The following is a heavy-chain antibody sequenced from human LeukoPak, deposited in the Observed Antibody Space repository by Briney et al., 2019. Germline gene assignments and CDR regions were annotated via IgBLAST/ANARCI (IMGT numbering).Heavy chain of an antibody. CDR2: INYSGNT. Sequence: SETLSLTCTVSGGSIISSSYSWGWIRQPPGKGLEWIGSINYSGNTYYNPSLKSRVTISVDTSKNQFSLKLSSVTAADTAVYYCARRRFLRGPDVVNPFDYWGQGTLVTVSS. J-gene: IGHJ4*02. CDR1: GGSIISSSYS. CDR3: ARRRFLRGPDVVNPFDY. D-gene: IGHD5/OR15-5a*01. V-gene: IGHV4-39*01.